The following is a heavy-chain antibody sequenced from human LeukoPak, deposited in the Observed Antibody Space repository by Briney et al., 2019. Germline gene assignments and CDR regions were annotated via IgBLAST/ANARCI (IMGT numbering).Heavy chain of an antibody. Sequence: GGSLRLSCAASGFYFDYYAISWVRQPPGQGLEWVSTISGSAITTFYADAVKGRFTISRDNSQNTLFLQMNSLRADDTAVYHCARTTRILGASLVDYWGQGIQVTVSS. CDR3: ARTTRILGASLVDY. CDR2: ISGSAITT. D-gene: IGHD1-26*01. J-gene: IGHJ4*02. CDR1: GFYFDYYA. V-gene: IGHV3-23*01.